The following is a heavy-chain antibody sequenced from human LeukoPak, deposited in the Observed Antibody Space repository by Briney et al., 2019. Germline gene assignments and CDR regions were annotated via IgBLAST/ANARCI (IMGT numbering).Heavy chain of an antibody. V-gene: IGHV4-61*02. CDR2: VHTSGST. J-gene: IGHJ5*02. CDR1: GDSISRGNYY. D-gene: IGHD6-13*01. CDR3: ARKGQELNAFDP. Sequence: PSETLYLTCTVSGDSISRGNYYWSWLRQPAGKGLEWIGRVHTSGSTNYNPSLKSRLTISADTSKNQFSLNLSSVTAADTAVYYCARKGQELNAFDPWGQGTLVTVSS.